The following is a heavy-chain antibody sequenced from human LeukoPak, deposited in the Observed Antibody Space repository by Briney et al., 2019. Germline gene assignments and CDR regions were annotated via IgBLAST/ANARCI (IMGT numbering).Heavy chain of an antibody. CDR3: ARTAAVPAQRRYYYYGMDV. CDR1: GYTFTGYY. CDR2: INPNSGGT. Sequence: ASVKVSCKASGYTFTGYYMHWVRQAPGQGLAWMGWINPNSGGTNYAQKFQGRVTMTRDTSISTAYMELSRLRSDDTAVYYCARTAAVPAQRRYYYYGMDVWGQGTTVTVSS. J-gene: IGHJ6*02. V-gene: IGHV1-2*02. D-gene: IGHD1-14*01.